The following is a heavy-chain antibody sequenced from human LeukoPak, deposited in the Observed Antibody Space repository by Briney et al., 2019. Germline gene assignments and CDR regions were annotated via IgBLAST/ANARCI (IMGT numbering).Heavy chain of an antibody. CDR2: IKHDGSDK. V-gene: IGHV3-7*01. J-gene: IGHJ2*01. D-gene: IGHD6-19*01. CDR3: ARDARDQWLGNHYWYFDL. CDR1: GFTFSNYW. Sequence: GGSLRLSCAASGFTFSNYWMTWVRQAPGKGLEWVANIKHDGSDKYYVDSVKGRFTTSRDNAKNSLYLQMNSLRAEDTGVYYCARDARDQWLGNHYWYFDLWGRGTLVTVSS.